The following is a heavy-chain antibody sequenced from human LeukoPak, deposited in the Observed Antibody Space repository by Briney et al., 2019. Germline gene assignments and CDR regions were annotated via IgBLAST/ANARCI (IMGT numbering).Heavy chain of an antibody. V-gene: IGHV4-4*07. Sequence: SETLSLTCTVSGGSISSYYWSWIRQPAGKGLEWIGRIYTIGSTNYNASLKSRVSMSVDTSKNQFSLKLSCVTAADTGVFYCARENSGSYREFDYWGQGTLVTVSS. CDR3: ARENSGSYREFDY. CDR2: IYTIGST. J-gene: IGHJ4*02. D-gene: IGHD1-26*01. CDR1: GGSISSYY.